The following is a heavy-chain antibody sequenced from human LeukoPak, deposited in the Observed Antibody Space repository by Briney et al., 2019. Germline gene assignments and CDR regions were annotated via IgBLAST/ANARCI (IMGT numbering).Heavy chain of an antibody. CDR3: AREGVYGSGSRYSYYGMDV. CDR2: IIPILGIA. CDR1: GGTFSSYA. D-gene: IGHD3-10*01. Sequence: ASVKVSCKACGGTFSSYAISWVGQAPGQGLDWVGRIIPILGIANYAQKFQGRVTINADKSTSTAYMELSSLRSEDTAVYYCAREGVYGSGSRYSYYGMDVWGQGTTVTVSS. J-gene: IGHJ6*02. V-gene: IGHV1-69*04.